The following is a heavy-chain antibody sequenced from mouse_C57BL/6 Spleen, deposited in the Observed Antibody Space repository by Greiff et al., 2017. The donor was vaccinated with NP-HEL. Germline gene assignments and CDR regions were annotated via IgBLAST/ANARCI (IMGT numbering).Heavy chain of an antibody. CDR2: IDPSDSYT. CDR1: GYTFPSYW. CDR3: ARTGGAGPYFDY. J-gene: IGHJ2*01. Sequence: QVQLQQSGAELVMPGASVKLSCKASGYTFPSYWMHWVKQRPGQGLEWIGEIDPSDSYTNYNQKFKGKSTLTVDKSSSIAYMQLSSLTSEDSAVYYCARTGGAGPYFDYWGQGTTLTVSS. V-gene: IGHV1-69*01. D-gene: IGHD3-3*01.